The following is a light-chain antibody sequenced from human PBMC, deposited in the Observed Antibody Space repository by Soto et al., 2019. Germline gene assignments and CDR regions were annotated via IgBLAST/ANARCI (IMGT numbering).Light chain of an antibody. J-gene: IGKJ1*01. Sequence: IQKNQTPSSPSASVGDRITLTFRASQSISSYLNWYRQKPGKAPKLLIYAASSLQSGVPSRFSGSGSGTDFTLTISSLQPEDFATYYCQQSYSTPRTFGQGTKVDIK. V-gene: IGKV1-39*01. CDR2: AAS. CDR1: QSISSY. CDR3: QQSYSTPRT.